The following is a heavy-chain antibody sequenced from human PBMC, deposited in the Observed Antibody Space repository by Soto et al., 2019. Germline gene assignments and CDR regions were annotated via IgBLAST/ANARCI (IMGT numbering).Heavy chain of an antibody. CDR1: GFTFSSYA. CDR2: ISSNGGST. D-gene: IGHD2-2*02. J-gene: IGHJ4*02. CDR3: VKYRVVVVPAAIKFYFDY. V-gene: IGHV3-64D*08. Sequence: GGSLRLSCSASGFTFSSYAMHWVRQAPGKGLEYVSAISSNGGSTYYADSVKGRFTISRDNSKNTLYLQMSSLRAEDTAVYYCVKYRVVVVPAAIKFYFDYWGQGTLVTVSS.